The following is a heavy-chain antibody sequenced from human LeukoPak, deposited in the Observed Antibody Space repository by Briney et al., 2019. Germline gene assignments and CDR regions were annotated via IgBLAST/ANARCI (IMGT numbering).Heavy chain of an antibody. CDR2: ISAYNGNT. CDR3: ARETYYYDSSGYYADY. CDR1: GYTLTSYG. Sequence: ASVKVSCKASGYTLTSYGISWVRQAPGQGLEWMGWISAYNGNTNYAQKLQGRVTMTTDTSTSTAYMELRSLRSDDTAVYYCARETYYYDSSGYYADYWGQGTLVTVSS. J-gene: IGHJ4*02. V-gene: IGHV1-18*01. D-gene: IGHD3-22*01.